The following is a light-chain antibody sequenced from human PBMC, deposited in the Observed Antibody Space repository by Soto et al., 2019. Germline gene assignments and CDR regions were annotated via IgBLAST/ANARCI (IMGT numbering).Light chain of an antibody. CDR2: DAS. Sequence: DIVLTQSPGTLSLSPGERATLSCGASQSINSRSLAWYQQKPGQAPRLLIYDASSRATGIPDRFSGSGSGTDFTLTIRSLQSEDFAVYYCQQFNNWPWTFGQGTKVDIK. CDR3: QQFNNWPWT. J-gene: IGKJ1*01. CDR1: QSINSRS. V-gene: IGKV3D-20*02.